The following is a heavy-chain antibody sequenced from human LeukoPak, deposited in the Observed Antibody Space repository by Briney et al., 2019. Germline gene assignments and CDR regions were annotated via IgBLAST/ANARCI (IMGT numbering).Heavy chain of an antibody. CDR1: GFTFSSYE. Sequence: GGSLRLSCAASGFTFSSYEMNWVHQAPGKGLEWVSYISSSGSTIYYADSVKGRFTISRDNAKNSLYLQMNSLRAEDTAVYYCASGSGYYYAGFDYWGQGTLVTVSS. CDR3: ASGSGYYYAGFDY. J-gene: IGHJ4*02. CDR2: ISSSGSTI. D-gene: IGHD3-22*01. V-gene: IGHV3-48*03.